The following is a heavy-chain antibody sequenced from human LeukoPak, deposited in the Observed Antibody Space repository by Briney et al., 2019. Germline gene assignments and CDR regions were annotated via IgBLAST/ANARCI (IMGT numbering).Heavy chain of an antibody. D-gene: IGHD3-22*01. CDR3: ARGRTGYYDSSGYYPGWYFDY. CDR1: GFTFSSYA. J-gene: IGHJ4*02. Sequence: PGGSLRLACSASGFTFSSYAVHWVRQAPGKGLEYISSITNNGGTTYYTDSVKGRFTISRDNSKNTLYLQMNSLRAEDTAVYYCARGRTGYYDSSGYYPGWYFDYWGQGTLVTVSS. CDR2: ITNNGGTT. V-gene: IGHV3-64*04.